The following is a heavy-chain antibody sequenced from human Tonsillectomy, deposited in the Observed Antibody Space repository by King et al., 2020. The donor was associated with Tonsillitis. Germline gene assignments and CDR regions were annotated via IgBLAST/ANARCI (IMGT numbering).Heavy chain of an antibody. CDR3: ARHQPTGFDY. CDR2: IYPSGNT. V-gene: IGHV4-59*08. CDR1: GASMSGYY. Sequence: VQLQESGPGLVKPSETLSLTCTVSGASMSGYYWSWIRQPPGKGLEWIGYIYPSGNTDYNPSLKSRVTISVNTSKIQFSLKLSSVTAADTAVYYFARHQPTGFDYWGQGTLVTVSS. D-gene: IGHD1-1*01. J-gene: IGHJ4*02.